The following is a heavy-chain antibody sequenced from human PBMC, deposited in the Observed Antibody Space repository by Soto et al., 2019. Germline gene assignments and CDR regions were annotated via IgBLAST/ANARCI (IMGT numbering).Heavy chain of an antibody. CDR1: GGTFSSYT. Sequence: QVQLVQSGAEVKKPGSSVKVSCKASGGTFSSYTISWVRQAPGQGLEWIGRIIPILGIANYAQKFQGRVTITADKSTSTAYMELSSLRSADTAVYYCPRGLRQVDYWGQGTLVTVSS. CDR3: PRGLRQVDY. J-gene: IGHJ4*02. CDR2: IIPILGIA. V-gene: IGHV1-69*02.